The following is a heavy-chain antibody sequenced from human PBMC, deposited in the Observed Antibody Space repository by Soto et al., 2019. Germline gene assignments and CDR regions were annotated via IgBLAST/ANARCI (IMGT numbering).Heavy chain of an antibody. Sequence: QVQVVESGGGVVQPGRSLRLSCAASGFTFSLYGMHWVRQAPGKGLEWVAGIWSDGSNIYYADSVKGRFTISRENSKNTLSLQMNYLRAEDTAVYYWARGIDYGDYAIDYWGQGTLITVSS. J-gene: IGHJ4*02. CDR2: IWSDGSNI. CDR3: ARGIDYGDYAIDY. D-gene: IGHD4-17*01. CDR1: GFTFSLYG. V-gene: IGHV3-33*01.